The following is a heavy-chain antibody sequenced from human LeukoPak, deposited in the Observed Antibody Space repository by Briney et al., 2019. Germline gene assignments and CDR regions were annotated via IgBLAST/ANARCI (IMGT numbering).Heavy chain of an antibody. CDR1: AGMFNTYA. CDR3: AGDPPGTPVGFDV. J-gene: IGHJ3*01. V-gene: IGHV1-69*06. Sequence: SVKVSCKASAGMFNTYAISWVRQAPGHGLEWTGRITPLSATPSQSQWIQGRITITADISTNTVYLDLSSLRSEDTALYFCAGDPPGTPVGFDVWGQGTMVTVSS. D-gene: IGHD3-10*01. CDR2: ITPLSATP.